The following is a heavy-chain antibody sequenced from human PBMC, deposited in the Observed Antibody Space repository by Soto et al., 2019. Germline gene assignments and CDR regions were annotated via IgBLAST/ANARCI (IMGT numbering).Heavy chain of an antibody. CDR2: ISSSSSYI. D-gene: IGHD6-19*01. V-gene: IGHV3-21*01. CDR1: GFTFSSYS. J-gene: IGHJ5*02. Sequence: EVQLVESGGGLVKPGGSLRLSCAASGFTFSSYSMNWVRQAPGKGLEWVSSISSSSSYIYYADSVKGRFTISRDNAKNSLYLQMNSRRAEDTAVYYCARVAANNWFGPWGQGTLVTVSS. CDR3: ARVAANNWFGP.